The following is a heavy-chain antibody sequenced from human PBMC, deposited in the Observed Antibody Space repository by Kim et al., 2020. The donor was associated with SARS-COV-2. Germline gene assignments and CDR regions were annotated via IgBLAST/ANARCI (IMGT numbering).Heavy chain of an antibody. CDR3: ARSPTVTTSVGGFVGYY. D-gene: IGHD4-4*01. CDR1: GFTFSSYA. J-gene: IGHJ4*01. Sequence: GGSLRLSCAASGFTFSSYAMHWVRQAPGKGLEYVSAISSNGGSTYYANSVKGRFTISRDNSKNTLYLQMGSLRAEDMAVYYCARSPTVTTSVGGFVGYY. V-gene: IGHV3-64*01. CDR2: ISSNGGST.